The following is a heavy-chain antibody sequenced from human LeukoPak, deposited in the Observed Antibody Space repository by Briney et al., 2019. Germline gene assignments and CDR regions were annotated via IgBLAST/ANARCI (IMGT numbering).Heavy chain of an antibody. V-gene: IGHV3-13*01. CDR3: ARSPGGYYGSGSYWSRYYYYYGMDV. CDR2: IGTAGDT. J-gene: IGHJ6*02. D-gene: IGHD3-10*01. CDR1: GFTFSSYD. Sequence: PGGSLRLSCAASGFTFSSYDMHWVRQATGKGLEWVSAIGTAGDTYYPGSVKGRFTISRENAKNSLYLQMNSLRAGDTAVYYCARSPGGYYGSGSYWSRYYYYYGMDVWGQGTTVTVSS.